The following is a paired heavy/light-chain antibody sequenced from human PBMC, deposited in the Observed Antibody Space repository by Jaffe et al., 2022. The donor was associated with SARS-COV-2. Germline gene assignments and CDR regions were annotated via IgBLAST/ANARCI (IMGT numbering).Light chain of an antibody. Sequence: QSALTQPASVSESPGQSITISCTGTSSDVGIYDLVSWYQQHPGKAPKLMIYEVTERPSGVSSRFSGSKSGNTASLTISGLQAEDEADYYCTSYAGSHTLIFGGGTKLTVL. J-gene: IGLJ2*01. CDR2: EVT. CDR1: SSDVGIYDL. CDR3: TSYAGSHTLI. V-gene: IGLV2-23*02.
Heavy chain of an antibody. CDR2: INTNTGDP. J-gene: IGHJ3*01. Sequence: QVQLVQSGSELKKPGASVKISCKASGYTLTTYAMNWVRQAPGQGLEWMGWINTNTGDPMYAQGFIGRFVFSLDTSVNTAYLQITSLKAEDTAVYYCARDHLPLDASDLWGQGTMVTVSS. V-gene: IGHV7-4-1*02. CDR3: ARDHLPLDASDL. CDR1: GYTLTTYA.